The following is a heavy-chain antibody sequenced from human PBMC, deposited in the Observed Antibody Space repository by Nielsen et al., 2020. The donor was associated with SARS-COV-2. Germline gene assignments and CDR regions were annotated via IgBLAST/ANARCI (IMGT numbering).Heavy chain of an antibody. J-gene: IGHJ3*02. Sequence: SETLSLTCTVSGGSISSSSYYWGWIRQPPGKGLEWIGSIYYSGSTYYNPSLKSRVTISVDTSKNQFSLKLSSVTAADTAVYYCARIGNGGRIGRIIGAFDIWGQGTMVTVSS. CDR2: IYYSGST. CDR3: ARIGNGGRIGRIIGAFDI. D-gene: IGHD3-16*01. CDR1: GGSISSSSYY. V-gene: IGHV4-39*07.